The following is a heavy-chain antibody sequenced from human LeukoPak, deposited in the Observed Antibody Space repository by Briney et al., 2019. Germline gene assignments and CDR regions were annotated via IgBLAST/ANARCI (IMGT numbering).Heavy chain of an antibody. J-gene: IGHJ6*02. V-gene: IGHV1-46*01. D-gene: IGHD6-19*01. CDR1: GYTFTGYY. CDR3: AREEAVAAYYYYGMDV. CDR2: INPSGGST. Sequence: ASVKVSCKASGYTFTGYYMHWVRQAPGQGLEWMGIINPSGGSTSYAQKFQGRVTMTRDTSTSTVYMELSSLRSDDTAMYYCAREEAVAAYYYYGMDVWGQGTTVTVSS.